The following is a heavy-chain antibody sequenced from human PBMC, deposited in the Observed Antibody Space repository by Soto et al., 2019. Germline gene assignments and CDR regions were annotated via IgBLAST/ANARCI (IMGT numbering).Heavy chain of an antibody. J-gene: IGHJ5*02. Sequence: SGPTLVKPTQTLTLTCTFSGFSLSTSGVGVGWIRQPPGKALEWLALIYWDDDKRYSPSLKSRLTITKDTSKNQVVLTMTNMDPVDTATYYCAHRRELWFGELSFNWFDPWGQGTLVTVSS. V-gene: IGHV2-5*02. CDR3: AHRRELWFGELSFNWFDP. D-gene: IGHD3-10*01. CDR2: IYWDDDK. CDR1: GFSLSTSGVG.